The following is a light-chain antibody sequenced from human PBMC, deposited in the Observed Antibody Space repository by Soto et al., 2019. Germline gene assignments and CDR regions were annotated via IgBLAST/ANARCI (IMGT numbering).Light chain of an antibody. CDR3: QQYDSYPLT. J-gene: IGKJ4*01. CDR2: KAS. CDR1: QSISSW. V-gene: IGKV1-5*03. Sequence: DIQMTQSPSTLSASVEDRVTITCRASQSISSWLAWYQQKPGKAPNLLIYKASSLESGVPSRFSGSGSGTEFTLTISSLQPDDFATYYFQQYDSYPLTFGGGTKVEIK.